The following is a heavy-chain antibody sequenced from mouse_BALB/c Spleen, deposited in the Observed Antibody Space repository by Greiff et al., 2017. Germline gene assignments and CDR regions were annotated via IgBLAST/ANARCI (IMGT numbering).Heavy chain of an antibody. Sequence: EVQLHQSGPELGKPGASVKISCKASGYSFTGYNMYWVKQSHRKSLEWIGYIDPYNGGTSYNQKSKGKATLTVDKSSSTAYMHLNSLTSEDSAIYYSARIGNYAMDNWGQGTSVTDSS. CDR3: ARIGNYAMDN. D-gene: IGHD2-14*01. V-gene: IGHV1S135*01. J-gene: IGHJ4*01. CDR2: IDPYNGGT. CDR1: GYSFTGYN.